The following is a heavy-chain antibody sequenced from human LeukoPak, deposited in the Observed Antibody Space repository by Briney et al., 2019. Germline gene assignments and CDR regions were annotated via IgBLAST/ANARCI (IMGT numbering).Heavy chain of an antibody. D-gene: IGHD3-16*01. CDR3: ARELGVLPGNQGLDY. V-gene: IGHV3-7*01. J-gene: IGHJ4*02. CDR2: IKQDGSEK. CDR1: GFTFSSYW. Sequence: GGSLRLSCAASGFTFSSYWMSWVRQAPGKGLEWVANIKQDGSEKYYVDSVKGRFTISRDNAKNSLYLQMNSLRAEDTAVYYCARELGVLPGNQGLDYWGQGTLVTVSS.